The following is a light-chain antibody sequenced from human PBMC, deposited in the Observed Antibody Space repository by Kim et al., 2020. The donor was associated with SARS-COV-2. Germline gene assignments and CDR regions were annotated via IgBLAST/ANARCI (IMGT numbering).Light chain of an antibody. CDR3: QQYSSAPDN. CDR1: PSVRGRY. Sequence: LSPGERATLSCRASPSVRGRYLAWYQQKPGQAPRLLIYGASNRATGIPDRFSGIGSGTDFTLTISRLEPEDFAVYYCQQYSSAPDNFGQGTKLEI. CDR2: GAS. J-gene: IGKJ2*01. V-gene: IGKV3-20*01.